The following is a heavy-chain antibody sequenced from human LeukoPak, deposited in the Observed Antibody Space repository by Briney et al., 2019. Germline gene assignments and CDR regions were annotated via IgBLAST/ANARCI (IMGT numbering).Heavy chain of an antibody. V-gene: IGHV3-66*02. CDR2: IYSGGST. CDR3: ASYDSSGYSNFDY. CDR1: GFTVSSNY. J-gene: IGHJ4*02. Sequence: GGSLRLSCAASGFTVSSNYMSWVRQAPGKGLEWVSVIYSGGSTYYADSVKGRFTISRDNSKNTLYPQMNSLRAEDTAVYYCASYDSSGYSNFDYWGQGTLVTVSS. D-gene: IGHD3-22*01.